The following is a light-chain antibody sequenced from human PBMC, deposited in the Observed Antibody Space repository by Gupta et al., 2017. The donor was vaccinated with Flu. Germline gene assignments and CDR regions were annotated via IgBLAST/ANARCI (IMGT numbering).Light chain of an antibody. CDR1: QSVLYSSNNKNY. CDR2: WAS. Sequence: NCKSTQSVLYSSNNKNYLAWYQQRPGQPPRLLIYWASPRESGVPDRFSGSGSGTDFTLKISSLEAEDVAVYYCKQYEHTPQTFGQGTKVEIK. J-gene: IGKJ1*01. CDR3: KQYEHTPQT. V-gene: IGKV4-1*01.